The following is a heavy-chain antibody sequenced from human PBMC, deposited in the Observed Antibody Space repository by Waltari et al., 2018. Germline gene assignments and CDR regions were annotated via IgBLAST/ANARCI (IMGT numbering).Heavy chain of an antibody. CDR2: INSDGSST. CDR3: ARVATKTYSSPVPGRPYYYGMDV. V-gene: IGHV3-74*01. J-gene: IGHJ6*02. D-gene: IGHD6-13*01. Sequence: EEQLVESGGGLVQPGESLRLSWAACGFPFSRCSTDGFRQAPGRGLVWVSRINSDGSSTIYAESVKGRFTISRDNAKNTLYVQMNRLRAEDTAVYYCARVATKTYSSPVPGRPYYYGMDVWGQGTTVTVSS. CDR1: GFPFSRCS.